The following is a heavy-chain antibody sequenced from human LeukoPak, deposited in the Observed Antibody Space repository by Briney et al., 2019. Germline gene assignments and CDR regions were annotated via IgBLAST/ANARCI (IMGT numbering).Heavy chain of an antibody. Sequence: QSSETLSLTCTVSGGSISSANYYWSWIRQPAGKRLEWIGRIYSSGNTNYNPSLNSRVTISVHTSKNQLSLKLSSETAADTAVYYCAGAPAGSLDWLSPFDYWGQGTLVTVSS. D-gene: IGHD2-2*01. CDR3: AGAPAGSLDWLSPFDY. CDR1: GGSISSANYY. V-gene: IGHV4-61*02. CDR2: IYSSGNT. J-gene: IGHJ4*02.